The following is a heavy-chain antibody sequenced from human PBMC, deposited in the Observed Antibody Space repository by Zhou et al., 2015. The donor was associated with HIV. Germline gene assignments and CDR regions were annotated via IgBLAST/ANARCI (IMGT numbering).Heavy chain of an antibody. J-gene: IGHJ6*02. CDR2: IIPIFGTA. CDR3: ARGSSTVTTRDYYYYYGMDV. V-gene: IGHV1-69*12. Sequence: QVQLVQSGAEVKKPGSSVKVSCKASGGTFSSYAISWVRQAPGQGLEWMGGIIPIFGTANYAQKFQGRVTITADESTSTAYMELSSLRSEDTAVYYCARGSSTVTTRDYYYYYGMDVWGQGTTVTVSS. D-gene: IGHD4-17*01. CDR1: GGTFSSYA.